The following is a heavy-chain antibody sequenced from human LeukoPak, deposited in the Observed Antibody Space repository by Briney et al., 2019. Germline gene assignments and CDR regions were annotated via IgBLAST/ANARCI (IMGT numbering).Heavy chain of an antibody. D-gene: IGHD3-16*02. CDR2: IYPGDSDT. CDR3: ARLVTVGLAYFDY. J-gene: IGHJ4*02. Sequence: GESLKISCKGSGYSFTSFWIGWVRQMPGKGLEWIGIIYPGDSDTRYSPSFQGHVTISADKSISTAYLQWSSLKASDTAMYYCARLVTVGLAYFDYWGQGTLVTVSS. V-gene: IGHV5-51*01. CDR1: GYSFTSFW.